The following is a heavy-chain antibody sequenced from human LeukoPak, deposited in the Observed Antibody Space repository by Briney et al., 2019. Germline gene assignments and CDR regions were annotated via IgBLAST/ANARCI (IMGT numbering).Heavy chain of an antibody. D-gene: IGHD6-13*01. CDR1: GFTFSSYG. Sequence: GGSLRLSCAASGFTFSSYGMHWVRQAPGKGLEWVSSISSSSSYIYYADSVKGRFTISRDNAKNSLYLQMNSLRAEDTAVYYCARDPTPYSSSWYGTNDAFDIWGQGTMVTVSS. V-gene: IGHV3-21*01. CDR2: ISSSSSYI. J-gene: IGHJ3*02. CDR3: ARDPTPYSSSWYGTNDAFDI.